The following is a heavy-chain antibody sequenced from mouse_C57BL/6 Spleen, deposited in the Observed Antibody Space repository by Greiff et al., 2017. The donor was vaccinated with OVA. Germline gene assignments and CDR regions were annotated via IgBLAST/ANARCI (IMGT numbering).Heavy chain of an antibody. CDR2: INPNNGGT. CDR3: ASNWDRYFDV. J-gene: IGHJ1*03. Sequence: VQLQQSGPELVKPGASVKISCKASGYTFTDYYMNWVKQSHGKSLEWIGDINPNNGGTSYNQKFKGKATLTVDKSSSTAYMELRSLTSEDSAVYYCASNWDRYFDVWGTGTTVTVSS. CDR1: GYTFTDYY. D-gene: IGHD4-1*01. V-gene: IGHV1-26*01.